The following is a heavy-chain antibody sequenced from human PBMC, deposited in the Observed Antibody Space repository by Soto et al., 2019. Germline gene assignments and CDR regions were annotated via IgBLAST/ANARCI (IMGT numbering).Heavy chain of an antibody. V-gene: IGHV3-21*01. Sequence: EVQLVESGGGLVKPGGSLRLSCAASGFTFSSYSMNWVRQAPGKGREWVSSISSSSSYIYYADSVKGRFTISRDNAKNSLYLQMNSLRAEDTAVYYCARDHGLSNYAFDIWGQGTMVTVSS. CDR1: GFTFSSYS. CDR2: ISSSSSYI. J-gene: IGHJ3*02. CDR3: ARDHGLSNYAFDI. D-gene: IGHD4-4*01.